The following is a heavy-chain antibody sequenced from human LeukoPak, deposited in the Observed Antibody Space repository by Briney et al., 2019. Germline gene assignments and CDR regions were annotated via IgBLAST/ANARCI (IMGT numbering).Heavy chain of an antibody. V-gene: IGHV3-23*01. CDR3: AKDFFPYYDSSGYRPGPDDY. J-gene: IGHJ4*02. D-gene: IGHD3-22*01. CDR1: GFTFSSYA. CDR2: ISGSGGST. Sequence: GGSLRLSCAASGFTFSSYAMSWVRQAPGKGLEWVSAISGSGGSTYYADSVKGRFTISRDNSKNTLYLQMNSLRAEDTAVYYCAKDFFPYYDSSGYRPGPDDYWGQGTLVTVSS.